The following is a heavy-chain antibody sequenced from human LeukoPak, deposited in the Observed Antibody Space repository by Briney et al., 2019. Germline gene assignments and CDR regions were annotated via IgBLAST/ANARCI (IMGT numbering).Heavy chain of an antibody. CDR1: GGSFSGYY. Sequence: SETLSLTCAVYGGSFSGYYWSWIRQPPGKGLEWVGEINHSGSTNYNPSLKRRLTISVDTSKNQFSLKLSSVTAADTAVYYCARGQGGPDYWGQGTLVTVSS. D-gene: IGHD2-15*01. V-gene: IGHV4-34*01. CDR3: ARGQGGPDY. CDR2: INHSGST. J-gene: IGHJ4*02.